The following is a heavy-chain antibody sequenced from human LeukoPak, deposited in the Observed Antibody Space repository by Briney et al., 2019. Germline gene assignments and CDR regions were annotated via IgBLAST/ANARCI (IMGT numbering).Heavy chain of an antibody. CDR3: ARCSSYRPGFDP. D-gene: IGHD6-6*01. V-gene: IGHV3-74*01. J-gene: IGHJ5*02. CDR1: GFTFSSYW. CDR2: INSDGSST. Sequence: GGSLRLSCAASGFTFSSYWMHWVRQAPGKGLVWVSRINSDGSSTSYADSVKGRFTISRDNAKNTLYLQMNSLRAEDMAVYYCARCSSYRPGFDPWGQGTLVTVSS.